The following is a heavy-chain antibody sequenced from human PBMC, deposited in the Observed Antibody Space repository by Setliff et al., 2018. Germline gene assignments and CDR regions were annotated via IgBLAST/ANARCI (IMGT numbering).Heavy chain of an antibody. CDR1: GGTFSSYA. CDR3: ARGRHPPWSGYPYYYMDV. D-gene: IGHD3-3*01. V-gene: IGHV1-69*06. Sequence: GASVKVSCKASGGTFSSYANSWVRQAPGQGLEWMGRIIPIFGTANYAQKFQGRVTITADKSTSTAYMELSSLRSEDTAVYYCARGRHPPWSGYPYYYMDVWGKGTTVTVSS. J-gene: IGHJ6*03. CDR2: IIPIFGTA.